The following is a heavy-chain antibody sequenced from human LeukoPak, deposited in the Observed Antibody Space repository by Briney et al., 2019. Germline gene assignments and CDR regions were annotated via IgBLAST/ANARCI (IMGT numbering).Heavy chain of an antibody. CDR3: ARAITMVRGVIITYPDY. J-gene: IGHJ4*02. V-gene: IGHV1-3*01. D-gene: IGHD3-10*01. CDR1: GYTFTSYA. CDR2: INAGNGNT. Sequence: ASVKVSCKASGYTFTSYAMHWVRQAPGQRLEWMGWINAGNGNTKYSQKLQGRVTITRDTSASTAYMELSSLRSEDTAVYYCARAITMVRGVIITYPDYWGQGTLVTVSS.